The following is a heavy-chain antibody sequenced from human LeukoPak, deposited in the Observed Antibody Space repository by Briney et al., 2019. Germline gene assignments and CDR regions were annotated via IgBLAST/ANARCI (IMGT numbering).Heavy chain of an antibody. Sequence: SETLSLTCAVSGGSISSGGYYWSWIRQPPGKGLEWIGEINHSGSTNYNPSLKSRVTISVDTSKNQFSLKLSSVTAADTAVYYCATRKRGSGYYYTAARGAEYFQHWGQGTLVTVSS. J-gene: IGHJ1*01. CDR2: INHSGST. CDR3: ATRKRGSGYYYTAARGAEYFQH. V-gene: IGHV4-34*01. CDR1: GGSISSGGYY. D-gene: IGHD3-22*01.